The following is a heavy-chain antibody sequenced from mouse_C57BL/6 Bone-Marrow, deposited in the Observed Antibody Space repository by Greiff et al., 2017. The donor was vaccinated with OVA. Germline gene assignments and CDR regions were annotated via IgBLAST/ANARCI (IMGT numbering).Heavy chain of an antibody. CDR2: ISSGSSTI. Sequence: EVKLVESGGGLVKPGGSLKLSCAASGFTFSDYGMHRVRQAPEKGLEWVAYISSGSSTIYYADTVKGRFTISRDNAKNTLFLQITSLRSEDTAMYYCARRYGSSVSFDYWGQGTTLTVSS. V-gene: IGHV5-17*01. D-gene: IGHD1-1*01. CDR1: GFTFSDYG. J-gene: IGHJ2*01. CDR3: ARRYGSSVSFDY.